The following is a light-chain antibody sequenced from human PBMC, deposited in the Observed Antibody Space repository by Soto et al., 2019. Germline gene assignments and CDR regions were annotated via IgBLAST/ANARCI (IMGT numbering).Light chain of an antibody. CDR2: DAS. CDR1: QSVSSY. CDR3: QQRSNWPPT. Sequence: EIVLTQSPATLSLSPGERATLSCRASQSVSSYLAWYQQKPGQAPRLLIYDASNRATGIPARFSGSGSGTDFTLTSSSLEPEDFAVYSCQQRSNWPPTFGQGTKLEIK. V-gene: IGKV3-11*01. J-gene: IGKJ2*01.